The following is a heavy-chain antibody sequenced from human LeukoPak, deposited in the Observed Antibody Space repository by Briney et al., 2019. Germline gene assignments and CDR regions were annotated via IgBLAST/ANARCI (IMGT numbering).Heavy chain of an antibody. V-gene: IGHV3-23*01. J-gene: IGHJ4*02. CDR2: ISGSGGST. D-gene: IGHD1-26*01. CDR3: AKDSTSLWELLDY. Sequence: PGESLRLSCAASGFTFSSYGMSWVRQAPGKGLEWVSAISGSGGSTYYADSVKGRFTISRDNSKNTLYLQMNSLRAEDTAVYYCAKDSTSLWELLDYWGQGTLVTVSS. CDR1: GFTFSSYG.